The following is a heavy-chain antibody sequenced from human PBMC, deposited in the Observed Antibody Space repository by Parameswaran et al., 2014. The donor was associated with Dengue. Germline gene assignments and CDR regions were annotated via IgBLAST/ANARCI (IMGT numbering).Heavy chain of an antibody. J-gene: IGHJ4*02. D-gene: IGHD3-16*01. Sequence: WIRQPPGKGLSGWDGSTLTVVPQTMKRSLRAGVTMTRDTSLSTAYLELSRLTSDDTAVYYCARFYYDYVLPFDYWGEGTLVTVSS. V-gene: IGHV1-2*02. CDR3: ARFYYDYVLPFDY. CDR2: STLTVVP.